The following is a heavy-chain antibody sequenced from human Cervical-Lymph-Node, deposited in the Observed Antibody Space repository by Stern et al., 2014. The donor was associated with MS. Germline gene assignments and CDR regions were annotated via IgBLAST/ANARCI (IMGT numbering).Heavy chain of an antibody. CDR2: INPVHGGN. CDR3: ARTKTVTTYYGMDV. V-gene: IGHV1-2*02. Sequence: QMQLVQSGAEVKKPGASVKVSCKASGYTFTDYYLHWVRQAPGQGLEWMGWINPVHGGNNSAQKFQGRVNMTRDTAISTAYMELSRLTSDDTAVYYCARTKTVTTYYGMDVWGQGTTVTASS. J-gene: IGHJ6*02. D-gene: IGHD4-17*01. CDR1: GYTFTDYY.